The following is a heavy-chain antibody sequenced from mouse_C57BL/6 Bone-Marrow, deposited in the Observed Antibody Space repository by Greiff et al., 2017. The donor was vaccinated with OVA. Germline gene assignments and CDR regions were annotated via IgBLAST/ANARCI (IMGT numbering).Heavy chain of an antibody. Sequence: EVQGVESGGGLVEPGGSLKLSCAASGFTFSSYAMSWVRQTPEKRLEWVATISDGGSYTYYPDNVKGRFTISRDNAKNNLYLQMSHLKSEDTAMYYCARAHYYGGGFDYWGQGTTLTVSS. CDR1: GFTFSSYA. J-gene: IGHJ2*01. CDR2: ISDGGSYT. V-gene: IGHV5-4*01. D-gene: IGHD1-2*01. CDR3: ARAHYYGGGFDY.